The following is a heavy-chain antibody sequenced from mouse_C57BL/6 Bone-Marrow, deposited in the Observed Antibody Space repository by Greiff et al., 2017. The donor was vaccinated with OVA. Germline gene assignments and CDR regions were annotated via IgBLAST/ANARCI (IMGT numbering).Heavy chain of an antibody. V-gene: IGHV5-9-1*02. D-gene: IGHD1-1*01. CDR3: KRVGNITTVVPYYFDY. Sequence: EVQVVESGEGLVKPGGSLKLSCAASGFTFSSYAMSWVRQTPEKRLEWVAYISSGGDYIYYADTVKGRFTISRDNARNTLYLQMSSMKSEDTAMYYCKRVGNITTVVPYYFDYWGQGTTLTVSS. J-gene: IGHJ2*01. CDR2: ISSGGDYI. CDR1: GFTFSSYA.